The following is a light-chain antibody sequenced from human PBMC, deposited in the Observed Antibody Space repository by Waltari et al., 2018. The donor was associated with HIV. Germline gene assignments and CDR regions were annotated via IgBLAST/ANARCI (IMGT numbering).Light chain of an antibody. CDR2: EVS. J-gene: IGLJ1*01. V-gene: IGLV2-14*01. CDR1: SSDVGGYHY. Sequence: QSALTQPASVSGSPGQSITISCTGTSSDVGGYHYVSWYQQHPGKAPKLMISEVSDRPSGVSNRFSGSKSGNTASLTISGLQAEDEADYYCSSYTSSNTYVFGTGTKVTVL. CDR3: SSYTSSNTYV.